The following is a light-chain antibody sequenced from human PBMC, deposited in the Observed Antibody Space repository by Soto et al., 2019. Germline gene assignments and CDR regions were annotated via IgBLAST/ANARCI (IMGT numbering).Light chain of an antibody. CDR1: QSIGSW. V-gene: IGKV1-5*03. CDR2: KAS. CDR3: QQYGSYSPWT. J-gene: IGKJ1*01. Sequence: DIQMTQSPSTLSASVGDRVTITCRASQSIGSWLAWYQQKPGKAPNLLIYKASSLESGVPSRFXGSGSGTEFTLPISSLQPDDFASYYCQQYGSYSPWTFGQGTKVEIK.